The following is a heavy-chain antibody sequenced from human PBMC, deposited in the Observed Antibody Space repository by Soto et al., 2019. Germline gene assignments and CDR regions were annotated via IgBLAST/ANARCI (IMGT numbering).Heavy chain of an antibody. J-gene: IGHJ1*01. CDR3: AKPLGYCSSTSCYEVLEYFQH. CDR2: ISYDGSNK. D-gene: IGHD2-2*01. CDR1: GFTFSSYG. V-gene: IGHV3-30*18. Sequence: GGSLRLSCAASGFTFSSYGMHWVRQAPGKGLEWVAVISYDGSNKYYADSVKGRFTISRDNSKNTLYLQMNSLRAEDTAVYYCAKPLGYCSSTSCYEVLEYFQHWGQGTLGTVSS.